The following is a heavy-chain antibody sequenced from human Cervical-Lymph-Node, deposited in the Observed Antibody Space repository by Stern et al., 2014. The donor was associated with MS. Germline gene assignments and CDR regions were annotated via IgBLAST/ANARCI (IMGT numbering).Heavy chain of an antibody. V-gene: IGHV4-61*02. Sequence: QVQLQESGPGLVKPSQTLSLTCSVSGDSISTGSYFWTWIRQPAGKGLEWMGRIYTSGTTHYNPSLKSRVPISLDTSKDPFSLNLPSVTAADTAVYFCARFGYYYYYDMDVWGQGTTVTVSS. CDR2: IYTSGTT. CDR1: GDSISTGSYF. CDR3: ARFGYYYYYDMDV. J-gene: IGHJ6*02. D-gene: IGHD3-10*01.